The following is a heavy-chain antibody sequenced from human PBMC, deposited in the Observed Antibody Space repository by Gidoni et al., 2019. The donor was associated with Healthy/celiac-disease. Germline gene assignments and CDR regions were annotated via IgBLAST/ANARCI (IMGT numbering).Heavy chain of an antibody. D-gene: IGHD3-9*01. Sequence: QVQLQQWGAGLLKPSETLSLTCAVYGGSFSGYYWSWIRQPPGKGLEWIGEINHSGSTNYNPSLKSRVTISVDTSKNQFSLKLSSVTAADTAVYYCARWFGLTIFPSNRWFDPWGQGTLVTVSS. J-gene: IGHJ5*02. V-gene: IGHV4-34*01. CDR3: ARWFGLTIFPSNRWFDP. CDR2: INHSGST. CDR1: GGSFSGYY.